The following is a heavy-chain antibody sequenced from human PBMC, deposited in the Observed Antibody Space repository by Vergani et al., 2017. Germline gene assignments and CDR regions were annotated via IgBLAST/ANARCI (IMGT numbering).Heavy chain of an antibody. CDR2: IYPGDSDS. J-gene: IGHJ4*02. Sequence: EVQLVQSGGEVKKPGESLKISCKGSGYPFTSYWMAWVRQAPGKALEWMGIIYPGDSDSRSTPSFQGQVTMSVDKSIDTAYLSWRSLKAADTATYFCVRLRGASCFDTTCYPDYWGQGTLVRVSS. CDR3: VRLRGASCFDTTCYPDY. V-gene: IGHV5-51*03. CDR1: GYPFTSYW. D-gene: IGHD2-2*01.